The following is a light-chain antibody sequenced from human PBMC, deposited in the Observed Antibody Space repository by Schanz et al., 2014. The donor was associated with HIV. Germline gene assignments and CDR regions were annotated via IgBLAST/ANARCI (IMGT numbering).Light chain of an antibody. V-gene: IGLV2-14*01. CDR2: DVS. CDR1: SSDVGGYNY. J-gene: IGLJ2*01. Sequence: QSALTQPASVSGSPGQSITISCTGTSSDVGGYNYVSWYQQHPGKAPKLMIYDVSNRPSGVPDRFSGSKSGTSGSLAISGLQSEDETHYYCAAWDDDLSGPVFGGGTKLTVL. CDR3: AAWDDDLSGPV.